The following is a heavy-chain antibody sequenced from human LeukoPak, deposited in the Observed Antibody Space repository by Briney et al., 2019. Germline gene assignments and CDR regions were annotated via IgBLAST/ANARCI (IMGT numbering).Heavy chain of an antibody. CDR1: GGSVNSGDYY. CDR2: IVFSGST. V-gene: IGHV4-30-4*08. CDR3: ARGGAGNWFDA. D-gene: IGHD3-10*01. J-gene: IGHJ5*02. Sequence: YPSETLSLTCTVSGGSVNSGDYYWSWVRQTPGKGLEWIGNIVFSGSTYHNPSLKSRLAISIDTSKNQFSLKLNSVTAADTAVYYCARGGAGNWFDAWGQGTLVTVSS.